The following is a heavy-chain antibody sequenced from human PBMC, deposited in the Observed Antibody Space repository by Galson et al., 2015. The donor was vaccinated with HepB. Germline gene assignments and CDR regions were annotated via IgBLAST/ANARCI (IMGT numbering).Heavy chain of an antibody. V-gene: IGHV5-51*01. CDR2: VYPWDSDA. CDR3: ARREAAAGRSFDY. J-gene: IGHJ4*02. CDR1: GYTFTKYW. D-gene: IGHD6-13*01. Sequence: QSGAEVTKPGESLKISCKVSGYTFTKYWLAWVRQMPGKGLEWMGVVYPWDSDARYSPSFQGQVTISVDKSMDTAYLQWASLRPSDSAIYFCARREAAAGRSFDYWGQGTLLTVSS.